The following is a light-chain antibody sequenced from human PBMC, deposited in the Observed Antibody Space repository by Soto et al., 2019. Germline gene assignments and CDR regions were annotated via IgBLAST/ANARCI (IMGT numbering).Light chain of an antibody. Sequence: ETVLTQSPGTLSLSPGERATLSCRASQTIRSNYLAWYRQTPGQAPRLLIYGASNRATCIADRFSGSGSGTDFTLIISRLESEDFALYYCQQYGSSPWTFGQGTKVEIK. CDR3: QQYGSSPWT. J-gene: IGKJ1*01. V-gene: IGKV3-20*01. CDR1: QTIRSNY. CDR2: GAS.